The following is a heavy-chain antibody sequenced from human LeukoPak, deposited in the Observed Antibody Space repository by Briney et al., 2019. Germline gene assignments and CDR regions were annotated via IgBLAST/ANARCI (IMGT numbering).Heavy chain of an antibody. J-gene: IGHJ4*02. CDR2: TDCRYNSYN. CDR1: GYSVSSNSAA. V-gene: IGHV6-1*01. CDR3: ARDYYGWGRLDY. D-gene: IGHD3-10*01. Sequence: SQTLSLTCAISGYSVSSNSAAWNWTSQCPARGLELLGSTDCRYNSYNDYTGAVKTRITINPETSKNQFSLRLNAVTPEDSTVYYCARDYYGWGRLDYWGQGTLVTVA.